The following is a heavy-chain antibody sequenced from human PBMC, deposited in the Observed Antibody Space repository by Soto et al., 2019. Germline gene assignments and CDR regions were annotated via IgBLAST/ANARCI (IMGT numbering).Heavy chain of an antibody. J-gene: IGHJ4*02. D-gene: IGHD4-17*01. Sequence: PGESLKISCKGSGFSFTNYWISWVRQMPGKGLEWMGNIDPVDSYANYSPSFQGHVTFSVDTSISTAYLQWSSLKASDTAIYYCARPANTVADHFDLWGQGTPVTVSS. V-gene: IGHV5-10-1*01. CDR1: GFSFTNYW. CDR3: ARPANTVADHFDL. CDR2: IDPVDSYA.